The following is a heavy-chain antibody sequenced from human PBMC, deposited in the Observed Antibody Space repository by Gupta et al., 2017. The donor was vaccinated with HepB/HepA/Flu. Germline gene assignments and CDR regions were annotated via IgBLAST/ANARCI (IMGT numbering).Heavy chain of an antibody. CDR2: MSPSSGNT. Sequence: QVQLVQSGAEVQKPGSSVSVSRKASGYIFSIYDINWVRQAPGQGLELVGWMSPSSGNTGYGKVFQGRVTMTTKNCIGTAYLDLSGLRSEDSAVYYGARGDFGSGDYYFDYWGQGSLGTVSS. CDR1: GYIFSIYD. CDR3: ARGDFGSGDYYFDY. J-gene: IGHJ4*02. V-gene: IGHV1-8*01. D-gene: IGHD3-10*01.